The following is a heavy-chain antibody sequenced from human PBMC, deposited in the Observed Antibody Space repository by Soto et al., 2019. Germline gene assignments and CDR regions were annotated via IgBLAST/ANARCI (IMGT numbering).Heavy chain of an antibody. D-gene: IGHD3-16*02. Sequence: AAVKFSCKASGYTSTSYAMHLVRQAPGQRLEWMGWINAGNGNTKYSQKFQGRLTITSDTSANTVYMELNSLTSEDTAMYYCTRSAISPYGGLIGPFDYWGQGNLVTVSS. CDR3: TRSAISPYGGLIGPFDY. CDR1: GYTSTSYA. J-gene: IGHJ4*02. V-gene: IGHV1-3*01. CDR2: INAGNGNT.